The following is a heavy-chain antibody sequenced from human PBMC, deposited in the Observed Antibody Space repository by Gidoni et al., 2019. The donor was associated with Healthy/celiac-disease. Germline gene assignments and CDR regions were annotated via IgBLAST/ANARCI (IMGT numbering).Heavy chain of an antibody. CDR3: TRDRVLEWLFLAHYYYYGMDV. CDR1: GFTFGDDA. V-gene: IGHV3-49*05. CDR2: IRRKAYGGTT. J-gene: IGHJ6*02. Sequence: EVQLVESGGGLVKPGRSLRLSGTASGFTFGDDAMSWFRQAPGKGMEWVGFIRRKAYGGTTEDAASVKGRFTISRDDSKSIAYLQMNSLKTEYTAVYYCTRDRVLEWLFLAHYYYYGMDVWGQGTTVTVSS. D-gene: IGHD3-3*01.